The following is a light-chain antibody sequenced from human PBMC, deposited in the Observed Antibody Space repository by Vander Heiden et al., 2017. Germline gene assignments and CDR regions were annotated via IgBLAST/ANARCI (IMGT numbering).Light chain of an antibody. V-gene: IGLV2-8*01. Sequence: QSVTISCPGTSSDVGGYNYVSWYQQHPGKAPKLMIYEVSKRPSGVPDRFSGSKSGNTASLTVSGLQAEDEADYYCSSYAGSNNLVFGGGTKLTVL. CDR2: EVS. J-gene: IGLJ2*01. CDR3: SSYAGSNNLV. CDR1: SSDVGGYNY.